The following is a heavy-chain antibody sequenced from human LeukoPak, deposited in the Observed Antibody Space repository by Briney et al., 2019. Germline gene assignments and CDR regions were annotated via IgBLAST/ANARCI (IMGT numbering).Heavy chain of an antibody. V-gene: IGHV1-18*01. CDR1: GYTFTSYG. D-gene: IGHD6-19*01. CDR3: ARVGGIAVAGTRFDY. Sequence: ASVKVSCKASGYTFTSYGISWVRQAPGQGLEWMGWISAYNGNTNYAQKLQGRVTMTTDTSTSTAYMELRSLRSDDTAVYYCARVGGIAVAGTRFDYWGQGTLVTVSS. J-gene: IGHJ4*02. CDR2: ISAYNGNT.